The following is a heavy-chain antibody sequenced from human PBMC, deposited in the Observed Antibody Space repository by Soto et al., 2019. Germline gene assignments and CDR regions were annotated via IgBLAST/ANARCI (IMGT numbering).Heavy chain of an antibody. D-gene: IGHD3-22*01. V-gene: IGHV3-11*01. CDR1: VFTFSDYY. CDR3: ARDTAFINSGFFDA. CDR2: ISDSGSSI. J-gene: IGHJ5*02. Sequence: GWSLRLSCASSVFTFSDYYMNWIRQAPGKGLEWVSYISDSGSSIFYADSVKGRFTISRDSARKSLYLHMSSLRVEDTAVYYCARDTAFINSGFFDAWGQGTPVTVSS.